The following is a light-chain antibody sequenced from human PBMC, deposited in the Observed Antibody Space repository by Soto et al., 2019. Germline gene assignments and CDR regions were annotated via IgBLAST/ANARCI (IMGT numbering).Light chain of an antibody. CDR2: DAS. J-gene: IGKJ1*01. CDR3: QQRSNWPPLT. V-gene: IGKV3-11*01. Sequence: IVLTQSPATLSLSPGERATLSCRASQSVSSYLAWYQQKPGQAPRLLIYDASNRATGIPDRFSGSGSGTAVTLTISSLEPEDFAVYYCQQRSNWPPLTFGRGTKVESK. CDR1: QSVSSY.